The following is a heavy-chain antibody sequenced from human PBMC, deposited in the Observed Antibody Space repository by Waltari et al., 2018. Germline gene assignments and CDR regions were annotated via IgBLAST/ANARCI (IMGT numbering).Heavy chain of an antibody. Sequence: QVRLQESGPGLVKPSETLSLTCTVSGDSISENYYWNWIRQTPGKGLEWIGNIFGNSGRTYYNPSLKSRVTISKVTSKNQFLLRLTSVTAADTALYFCAKGFPGWEYWGQGVLVSVSS. D-gene: IGHD1-26*01. V-gene: IGHV4-38-2*02. CDR2: IFGNSGRT. J-gene: IGHJ4*02. CDR1: GDSISENYY. CDR3: AKGFPGWEY.